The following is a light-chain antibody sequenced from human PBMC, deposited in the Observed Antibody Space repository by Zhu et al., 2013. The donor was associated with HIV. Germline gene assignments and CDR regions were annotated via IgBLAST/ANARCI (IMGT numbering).Light chain of an antibody. V-gene: IGKV2-30*02. CDR3: MQGTYWPPS. J-gene: IGKJ2*03. CDR1: QSLVHSDGSTY. Sequence: EVVMTQSPVFLPVVPGQPASISCRSSQSLVHSDGSTYLSWFQQRPGQSPRRLVYKVSKRDSGVPDRFSGSGSGTDFTLKISRVEAEDVAIYYCMQGTYWPPSFGQGTKLEIK. CDR2: KVS.